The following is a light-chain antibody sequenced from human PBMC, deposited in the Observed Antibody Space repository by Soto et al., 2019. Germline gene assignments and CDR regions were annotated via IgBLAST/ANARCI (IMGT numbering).Light chain of an antibody. V-gene: IGKV3-11*01. CDR2: DAS. Sequence: EIVLTQSPATLYLSPGERATLSCRASQSVRSYLAWYQQKPGQAPRLLIYDASNRVTGITARFSGSGSGTDFTLTICSLEPEDFAVYYCQHRSNWPPSFTFGPGTKVDIK. CDR3: QHRSNWPPSFT. CDR1: QSVRSY. J-gene: IGKJ3*01.